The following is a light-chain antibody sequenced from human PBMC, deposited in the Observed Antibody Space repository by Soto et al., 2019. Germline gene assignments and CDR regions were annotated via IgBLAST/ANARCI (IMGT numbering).Light chain of an antibody. V-gene: IGKV3D-15*01. CDR3: QQANSFPT. CDR2: GAS. CDR1: QSVSNN. J-gene: IGKJ5*01. Sequence: IVMTQSPGTLSLSPGERATLSCRASQSVSNNYLAWYQQKPGQAPRLLIYGASNRATGIPDRFSGSGSGTEFTLIISSLQSEDFATYYCQQANSFPTFGQGTRLEIK.